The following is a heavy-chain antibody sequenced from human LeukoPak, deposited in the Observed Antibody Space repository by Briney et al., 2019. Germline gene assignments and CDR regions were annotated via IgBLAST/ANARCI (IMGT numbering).Heavy chain of an antibody. D-gene: IGHD3-9*01. CDR1: GGSFSGYY. CDR3: ARGRMDYDILTGYLGY. V-gene: IGHV4-34*01. CDR2: INHSGST. J-gene: IGHJ4*02. Sequence: SSETLSLTCAVYGGSFSGYYWSWIRQPPGEGLEWIGEINHSGSTNYNPSLKSRVTISVDTSKNQFSLKLSSVTAADTAVYYCARGRMDYDILTGYLGYWGQGTLVTVSS.